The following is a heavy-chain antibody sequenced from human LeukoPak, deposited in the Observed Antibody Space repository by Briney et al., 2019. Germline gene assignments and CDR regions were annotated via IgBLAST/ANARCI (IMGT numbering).Heavy chain of an antibody. CDR3: ARGRRDGYTLYYVDV. V-gene: IGHV4-34*01. Sequence: SETLSLTCAVYGGSFSGYYWSWIRQPPGKGLGWIGEINHSGSTNYNPSLKSRVTISTDTSKNQFSLKLSSVTAADTAVYYCARGRRDGYTLYYVDVWGKGTKVTVSS. J-gene: IGHJ6*03. D-gene: IGHD5-24*01. CDR1: GGSFSGYY. CDR2: INHSGST.